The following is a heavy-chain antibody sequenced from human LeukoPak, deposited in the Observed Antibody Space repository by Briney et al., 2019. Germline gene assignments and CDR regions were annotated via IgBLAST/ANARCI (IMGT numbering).Heavy chain of an antibody. V-gene: IGHV3-48*01. CDR2: ISSSSSTI. D-gene: IGHD3-10*01. Sequence: GETLRLSCAASGFTFSTYGMTWVRQAPGKGLEWVSYISSSSSTIYYADSVKGRFTISRDNAKNSLYLQMNSLRAEDTALYYCAREAMVRGVITHYYYYYMDVWGKGTTVTVSS. J-gene: IGHJ6*03. CDR1: GFTFSTYG. CDR3: AREAMVRGVITHYYYYYMDV.